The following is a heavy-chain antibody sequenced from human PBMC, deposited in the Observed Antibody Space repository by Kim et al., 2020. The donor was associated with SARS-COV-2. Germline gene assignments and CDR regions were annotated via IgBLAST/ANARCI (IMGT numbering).Heavy chain of an antibody. Sequence: GESLKISCKGSGYSFTSYWIGWVRQMPGKGMEWMGIIYPGDSDTRYSPSFQGQVTISADKSISTAYLQWSSLKASDTAMYYCARTTYSSNSPRPSTAIDYGGQGDLVTVAS. CDR3: ARTTYSSNSPRPSTAIDY. CDR1: GYSFTSYW. CDR2: IYPGDSDT. J-gene: IGHJ4*02. D-gene: IGHD1-20*01. V-gene: IGHV5-51*01.